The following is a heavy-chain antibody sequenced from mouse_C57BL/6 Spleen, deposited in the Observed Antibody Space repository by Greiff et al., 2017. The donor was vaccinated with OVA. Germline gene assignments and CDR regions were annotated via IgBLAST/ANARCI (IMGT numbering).Heavy chain of an antibody. V-gene: IGHV1-81*01. CDR3: ANYDYERDYAMDY. D-gene: IGHD2-4*01. Sequence: VQLQQSGAELARPGASVKLSCKASGYTFTSYGISWVKQRTGQGLEWIGEIYPRSGNTYYNEKFQGKATLTADKSSSTAYMELRSLTSEDSAVYFCANYDYERDYAMDYWGQGTSVTVSS. J-gene: IGHJ4*01. CDR1: GYTFTSYG. CDR2: IYPRSGNT.